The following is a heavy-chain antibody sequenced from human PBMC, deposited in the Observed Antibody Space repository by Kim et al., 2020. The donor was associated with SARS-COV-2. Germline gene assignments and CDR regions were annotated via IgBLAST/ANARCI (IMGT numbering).Heavy chain of an antibody. Sequence: GGSLRLSCAASGFTFSSYAMHWVRQAPGKGLEWVAVISYDGSNKYYADSVKGRFTISRDNSKNTLYLQMNSLRAEDTAVYYCARDNYYGSGSPGVNWFDPWGQGTLVTVSS. CDR3: ARDNYYGSGSPGVNWFDP. J-gene: IGHJ5*02. CDR2: ISYDGSNK. CDR1: GFTFSSYA. V-gene: IGHV3-30*04. D-gene: IGHD3-10*01.